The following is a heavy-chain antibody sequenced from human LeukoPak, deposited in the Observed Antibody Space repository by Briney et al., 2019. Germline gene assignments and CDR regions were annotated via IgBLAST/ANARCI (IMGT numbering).Heavy chain of an antibody. V-gene: IGHV3-23*01. Sequence: GGSLRLSCAASGFTFSSCEMNWVRQTPGKGLEWVSAMSSSDDGRYYAASVRGRFTISRDTSRSTLYLQMNSLRAEDAAVYYCAKAPVTSCRGAFCYPFDYWGQGTLVTVSS. D-gene: IGHD2-15*01. CDR2: MSSSDDGR. CDR1: GFTFSSCE. CDR3: AKAPVTSCRGAFCYPFDY. J-gene: IGHJ4*02.